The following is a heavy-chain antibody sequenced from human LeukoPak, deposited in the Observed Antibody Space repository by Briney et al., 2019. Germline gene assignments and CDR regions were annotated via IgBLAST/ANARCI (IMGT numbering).Heavy chain of an antibody. Sequence: PGGSLRLSCAASGFTLSAHIMDWFRQAPGKGLEWIGRVRTKARKYTTEYAASVKGRFVISRDDSRDSVFLQMSSLGTEDTAVYYCAREGSEGHRSAFDIWGQGTMVTVSS. CDR2: VRTKARKYTT. CDR3: AREGSEGHRSAFDI. CDR1: GFTLSAHI. J-gene: IGHJ3*02. V-gene: IGHV3-72*01.